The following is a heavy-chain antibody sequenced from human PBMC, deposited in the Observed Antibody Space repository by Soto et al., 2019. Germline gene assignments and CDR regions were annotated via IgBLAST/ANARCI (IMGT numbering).Heavy chain of an antibody. CDR1: GGTFSSYA. V-gene: IGHV1-69*13. CDR2: IIPIFGTA. D-gene: IGHD3-3*01. CDR3: ARDYDFWSGYGPNGMDV. J-gene: IGHJ6*02. Sequence: ASVKVSCKASGGTFSSYAISWVRQAPGQGLEWMGGIIPIFGTANYAQKFQGRVTITADESTSTAYMELSSLRSEDTAVYYCARDYDFWSGYGPNGMDVWGQGTTVTISS.